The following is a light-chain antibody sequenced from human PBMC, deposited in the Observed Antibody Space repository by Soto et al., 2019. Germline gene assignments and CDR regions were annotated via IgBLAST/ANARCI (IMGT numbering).Light chain of an antibody. Sequence: DIQMTQSPSSVSASVGDRVTITCRASQGIRTWLAWYQQKPGKVPKLLIYSASTLQSGVPSRFSGSGSGTDFTLTISSLQPEDFASYYCQQANSFPYTFGQGTKLEIK. J-gene: IGKJ2*01. CDR1: QGIRTW. V-gene: IGKV1-12*01. CDR3: QQANSFPYT. CDR2: SAS.